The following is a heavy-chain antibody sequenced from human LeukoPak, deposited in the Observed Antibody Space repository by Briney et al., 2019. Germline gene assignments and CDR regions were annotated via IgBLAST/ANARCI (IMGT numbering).Heavy chain of an antibody. J-gene: IGHJ4*02. CDR3: VREDASSSDY. CDR2: ISRSGSTI. Sequence: GGSLRLSCAASGFTLSSSEMNWVRQAPGKGLEWVSYISRSGSTIFYADSVKGRFTISRDNAKNSVSLQMNSLRAEDTAVYYCVREDASSSDYWGQGTLVTVSS. D-gene: IGHD6-13*01. V-gene: IGHV3-48*03. CDR1: GFTLSSSE.